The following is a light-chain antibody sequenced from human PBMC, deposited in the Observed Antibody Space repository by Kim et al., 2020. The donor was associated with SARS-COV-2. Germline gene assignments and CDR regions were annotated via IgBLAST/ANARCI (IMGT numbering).Light chain of an antibody. CDR2: GAS. CDR1: QSVTNNY. V-gene: IGKV3-20*01. CDR3: QQYGGSPRT. Sequence: SPGERATLSCRASQSVTNNYLAWYQQQPGQAPSLLIYGASSRATGIPDRFSGSGSGTDFTLTISRLEPEDVAVYYCQQYGGSPRTFGQGTKVDIK. J-gene: IGKJ1*01.